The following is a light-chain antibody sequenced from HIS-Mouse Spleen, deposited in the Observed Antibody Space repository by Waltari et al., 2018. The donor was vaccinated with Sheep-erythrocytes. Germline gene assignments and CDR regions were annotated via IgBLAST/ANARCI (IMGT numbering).Light chain of an antibody. CDR3: QAWDSSTVV. V-gene: IGLV3-1*01. Sequence: SYELTQPPSVSVSPGQTASITCSGDKLGDKYACLYQQKPGQSPVLVIYQDSKRPSGIPERFSGSNAGNTGTLTISGTQAMDEADYYCQAWDSSTVVFGGGTKLTVL. CDR2: QDS. J-gene: IGLJ2*01. CDR1: KLGDKY.